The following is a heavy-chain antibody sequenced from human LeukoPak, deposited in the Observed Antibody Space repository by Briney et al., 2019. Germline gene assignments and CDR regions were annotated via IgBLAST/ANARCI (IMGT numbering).Heavy chain of an antibody. V-gene: IGHV3-21*01. CDR2: IGGSSSSL. CDR3: AREIDEGFDY. Sequence: PGGSLRLSCAASGSTFSSYSMNWVRQAPGKGLEWVSSIGGSSSSLYYADSLKARFTISRDNAKNSLYLQMNSLRAEDTAVYYCAREIDEGFDYWGQGTLVTVSS. J-gene: IGHJ4*02. CDR1: GSTFSSYS.